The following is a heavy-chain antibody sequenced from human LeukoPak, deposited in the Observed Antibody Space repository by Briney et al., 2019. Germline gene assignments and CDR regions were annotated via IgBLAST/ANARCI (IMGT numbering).Heavy chain of an antibody. CDR1: GDSISSYY. D-gene: IGHD3-10*01. CDR2: IYYSGST. CDR3: ARSERVRGVMSWFDP. J-gene: IGHJ5*02. V-gene: IGHV4-59*12. Sequence: SETLSLTCTVSGDSISSYYWSWIRQPPGKGLEWIGYIYYSGSTNYNPSLKSRVTISVDTSKNQFSLKLSSVTALDTAVYYCARSERVRGVMSWFDPWGQGTLVTVSS.